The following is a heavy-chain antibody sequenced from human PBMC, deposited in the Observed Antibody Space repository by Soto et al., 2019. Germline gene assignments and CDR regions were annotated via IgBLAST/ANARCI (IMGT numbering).Heavy chain of an antibody. CDR3: AKDKGEFYGDYFDY. CDR1: GFTFDDYA. V-gene: IGHV3-9*01. D-gene: IGHD4-17*01. J-gene: IGHJ4*02. Sequence: EVPLVESGGGLVQPGRSLRLSCAASGFTFDDYAMHWVRQAPGKGLEWVSGISWNSGSIGYADSVKGRFTISRDNAKNSLYLQMNSLRAEDTALYYCAKDKGEFYGDYFDYWGQGTLVTVSS. CDR2: ISWNSGSI.